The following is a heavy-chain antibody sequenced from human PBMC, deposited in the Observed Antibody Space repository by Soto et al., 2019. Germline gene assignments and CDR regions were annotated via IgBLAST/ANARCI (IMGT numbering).Heavy chain of an antibody. Sequence: ASVKVSCKASGGTFSSYAISWVRQAPGQGLEWMGGIIPIFGTANYAQKFQGRVTITADESTSTAYMELSSLRSEDTAVYYCARDPGLLWFGVAWGYYGMDVWGQGTTVTVSS. CDR2: IIPIFGTA. V-gene: IGHV1-69*13. J-gene: IGHJ6*02. CDR1: GGTFSSYA. D-gene: IGHD3-10*01. CDR3: ARDPGLLWFGVAWGYYGMDV.